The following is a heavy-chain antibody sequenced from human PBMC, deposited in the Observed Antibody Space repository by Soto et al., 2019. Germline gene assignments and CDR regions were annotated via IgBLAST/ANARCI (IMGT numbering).Heavy chain of an antibody. D-gene: IGHD4-17*01. CDR3: ARDDYGDYVGYFDY. CDR1: GFTFSSYW. J-gene: IGHJ4*02. Sequence: GGSLRLSCAASGFTFSSYWMSWVRQAPGKGLEWVANIKQDGSEKYYVDSVKGRFTISRDNAKNSLYLQMNSLRAEDTAVYYYARDDYGDYVGYFDYWGQGTLVTVSS. CDR2: IKQDGSEK. V-gene: IGHV3-7*05.